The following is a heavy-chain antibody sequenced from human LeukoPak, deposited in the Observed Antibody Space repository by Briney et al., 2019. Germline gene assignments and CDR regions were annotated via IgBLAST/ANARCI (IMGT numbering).Heavy chain of an antibody. Sequence: SETLPLTCTVSGGSISSGDYYWSWIRQPPGKGLEWIGYIYYSGSTYYNPSLKSRVTISVDTSKNQFSLKLSSVTAADTAVYYCASLSISGEIDYWGQGTLVTVSS. D-gene: IGHD3-10*01. CDR2: IYYSGST. V-gene: IGHV4-30-4*01. J-gene: IGHJ4*02. CDR1: GGSISSGDYY. CDR3: ASLSISGEIDY.